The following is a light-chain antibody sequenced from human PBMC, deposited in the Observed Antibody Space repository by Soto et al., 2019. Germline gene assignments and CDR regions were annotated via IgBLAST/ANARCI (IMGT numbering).Light chain of an antibody. V-gene: IGKV1-9*01. CDR3: QQLNSYPLT. CDR2: AAS. J-gene: IGKJ4*01. CDR1: QGIGSY. Sequence: DIQLTQSPSFLSASVGDRVTITCRASQGIGSYLAWYQQKPGKAPKLLIYAASTLQSGVPSRFSGSGSGTEFTLTISSLQPEDFATYHCQQLNSYPLTFGGGTKVEIK.